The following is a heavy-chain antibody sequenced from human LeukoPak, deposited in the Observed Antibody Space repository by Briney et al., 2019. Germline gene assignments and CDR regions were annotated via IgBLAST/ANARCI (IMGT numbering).Heavy chain of an antibody. CDR1: GFTFSSYG. D-gene: IGHD3-9*01. J-gene: IGHJ3*02. V-gene: IGHV3-30*02. CDR3: ATHFSNYDILTGYYSVYAFDI. Sequence: GGSLRLSCAASGFTFSSYGMHWVRQAPGKGLEWVAFIRYDGSNKYYADSVKGRFTISRDNSKNTLYLQMNSLRAEDTAVYYCATHFSNYDILTGYYSVYAFDIWGQGTMVTVSS. CDR2: IRYDGSNK.